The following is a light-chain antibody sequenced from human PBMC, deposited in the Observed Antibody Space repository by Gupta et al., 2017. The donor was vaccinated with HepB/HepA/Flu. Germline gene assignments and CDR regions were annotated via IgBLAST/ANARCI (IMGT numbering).Light chain of an antibody. CDR1: QGKRDD. V-gene: IGKV1-17*01. CDR2: SAS. CDR3: LQHNGYPLT. Sequence: DIQMTQSPSSLSASVGDRVTITCRASQGKRDDLSWYQQKPGRAPKRLVYSASSLQNGVPSRFSGSGSGTEFTLTISSLQPEDSAIYYCLQHNGYPLTFGQGTRLEI. J-gene: IGKJ5*01.